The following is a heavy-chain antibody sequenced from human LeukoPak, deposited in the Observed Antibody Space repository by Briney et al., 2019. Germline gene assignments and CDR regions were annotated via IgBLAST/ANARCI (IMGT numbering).Heavy chain of an antibody. CDR3: ARGRQQGREGSFDY. CDR2: INHSGST. CDR1: GGSFSGYY. D-gene: IGHD6-13*01. Sequence: SETLSLTCAVYGGSFSGYYWSWIRQPPGKGLEWIGEINHSGSTNYNPSLKSRVTISVDASKNQFSLKLSSMTAADTAVYYCARGRQQGREGSFDYWGQGTLVTVSS. V-gene: IGHV4-34*01. J-gene: IGHJ4*02.